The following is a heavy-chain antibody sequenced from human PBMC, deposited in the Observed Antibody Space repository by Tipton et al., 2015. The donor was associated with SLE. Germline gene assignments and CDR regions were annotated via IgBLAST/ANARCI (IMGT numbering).Heavy chain of an antibody. CDR1: GDSISPHY. V-gene: IGHV4-59*08. CDR3: ARQGSSSVREAWFDP. CDR2: IDYSGSF. Sequence: TLSLTCTVSGDSISPHYWNWIRQPPGRGLEWIGYIDYSGSFNYNPSLQSRVAISLDTSTNRFSLKLSSVTAADTAVYYCARQGSSSVREAWFDPWGQGTLVTVSS. J-gene: IGHJ5*02. D-gene: IGHD6-6*01.